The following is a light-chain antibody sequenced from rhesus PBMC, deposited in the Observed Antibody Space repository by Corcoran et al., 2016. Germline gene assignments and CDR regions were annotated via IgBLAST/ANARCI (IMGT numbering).Light chain of an antibody. CDR1: QSIGSS. J-gene: IGKJ2*01. CDR2: AAS. Sequence: AIQMTQSPSSLSASVGDTVTITCRASQSIGSSLAWYQQQPRKVPKLLIYAASTLQSEVPSRVSGSGSGTDFTLTSSSLQPEDVATYDCQKCDSAPYSFGQGTKVEIK. V-gene: IGKV1-59*02. CDR3: QKCDSAPYS.